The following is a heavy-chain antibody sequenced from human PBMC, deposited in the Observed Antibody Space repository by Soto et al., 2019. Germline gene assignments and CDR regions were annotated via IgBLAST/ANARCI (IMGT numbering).Heavy chain of an antibody. CDR2: IYYSGST. V-gene: IGHV4-30-4*01. CDR3: ARDSPGDGYGMDV. Sequence: SETLSLTCTVSGGSISSGDYYWSWIRQPPGKGLEWIRYIYYSGSTYYNPSLKSRVTISVDTSKNQFSLKLSSVTAADTAVYYCARDSPGDGYGMDVWGQGTTVTVSS. CDR1: GGSISSGDYY. D-gene: IGHD3-10*01. J-gene: IGHJ6*02.